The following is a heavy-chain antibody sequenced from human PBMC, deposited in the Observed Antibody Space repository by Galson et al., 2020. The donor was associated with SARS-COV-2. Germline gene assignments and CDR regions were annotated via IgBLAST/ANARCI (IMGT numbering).Heavy chain of an antibody. CDR3: ATLSNDLEY. Sequence: SETLSLTCTVSGGSINNYYWTWIRQPPGKGLEWIGNIYYSGNTNYNPALMSRVTISLDTSKNQFSLKLTSVTSADTALYYCATLSNDLEYWGQGTLVTVSS. J-gene: IGHJ4*02. D-gene: IGHD3-16*01. V-gene: IGHV4-59*01. CDR1: GGSINNYY. CDR2: IYYSGNT.